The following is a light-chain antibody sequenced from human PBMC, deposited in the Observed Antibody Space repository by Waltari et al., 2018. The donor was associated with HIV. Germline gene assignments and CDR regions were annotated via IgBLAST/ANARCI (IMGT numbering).Light chain of an antibody. CDR1: SSNIGPTT. V-gene: IGLV1-44*01. CDR3: AACDDSLNGYV. CDR2: NNN. Sequence: QSVLTQPPSASGTPGQRVTLSCSGSSSNIGPTTVSWYQQVPGTAPKLLIYNNNHRPSGVPDRFSGSKSGTSASLAISGLQSEDEADYYCAACDDSLNGYVFGTGTKVTVL. J-gene: IGLJ1*01.